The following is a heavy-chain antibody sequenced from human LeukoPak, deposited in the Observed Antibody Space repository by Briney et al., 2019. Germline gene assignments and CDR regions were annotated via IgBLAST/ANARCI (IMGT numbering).Heavy chain of an antibody. CDR2: IRNKVRGYTT. J-gene: IGHJ4*02. CDR1: GFIFSDHY. CDR3: ARGAVAGTNWYFDY. D-gene: IGHD6-19*01. Sequence: GGSLRLSCAASGFIFSDHYMDWVRQAPGRGLEWVARIRNKVRGYTTEYAASVQGRFTISRDDSSNSLYLQMSRLKTEDTAVYFCARGAVAGTNWYFDYWGQGTLVAVSS. V-gene: IGHV3-72*01.